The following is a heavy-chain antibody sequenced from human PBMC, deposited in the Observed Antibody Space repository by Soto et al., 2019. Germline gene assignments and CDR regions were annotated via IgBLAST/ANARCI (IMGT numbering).Heavy chain of an antibody. V-gene: IGHV1-3*01. J-gene: IGHJ4*02. CDR3: ARGGVGSRPVDF. CDR2: INAGNGNT. Sequence: ASVKVSCKASGYTFISYAIHWVRQAPGQRLEWMGWINAGNGNTKYSQKFQGRVTFTRDTSASTAYMELSSLRSEDTAVYYCARGGVGSRPVDFWGQGTLVTVS. CDR1: GYTFISYA. D-gene: IGHD3-16*01.